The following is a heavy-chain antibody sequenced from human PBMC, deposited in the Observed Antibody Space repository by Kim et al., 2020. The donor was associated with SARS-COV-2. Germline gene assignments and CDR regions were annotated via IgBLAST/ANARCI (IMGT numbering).Heavy chain of an antibody. CDR2: ISSSGSTI. D-gene: IGHD4-17*01. J-gene: IGHJ4*02. V-gene: IGHV3-11*01. CDR1: GFTFSDYY. CDR3: AREPLDYGDHPFDY. Sequence: GGSLRLSCAASGFTFSDYYMSWIRQAPGKGLEWVSYISSSGSTIYYADSVKGRFTISRDNAKNSLYLQMNNLRAEDTAVYYCAREPLDYGDHPFDYWGQGTLVTVSS.